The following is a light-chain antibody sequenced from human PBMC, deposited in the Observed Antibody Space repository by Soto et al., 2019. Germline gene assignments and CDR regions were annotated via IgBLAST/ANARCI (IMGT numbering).Light chain of an antibody. CDR1: QSISNN. Sequence: EIVMTQSPATLSVSPGERATLSCRASQSISNNVAWYQQKPGQAPRLLISAASTRATGIPARFSGSGSGTEFILTISSLQSEDFAVYYCQQYNDWPPSTFGQGTKLDIK. V-gene: IGKV3-15*01. CDR2: AAS. J-gene: IGKJ2*02. CDR3: QQYNDWPPST.